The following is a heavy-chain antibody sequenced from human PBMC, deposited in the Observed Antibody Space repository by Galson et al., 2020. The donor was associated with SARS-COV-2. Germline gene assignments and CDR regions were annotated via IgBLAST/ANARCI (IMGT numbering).Heavy chain of an antibody. CDR2: IYYSGTP. CDR1: DAPMSSSY. D-gene: IGHD4-17*01. J-gene: IGHJ6*02. V-gene: IGHV4-59*01. CDR3: ARDPAPLYGDNYYYGMDV. Sequence: EPSETLSLTCRVSDAPMSSSYWSWIRQPPGKGLEWIGSIYYSGTPRHNPSLRSRVTISVDLSKNQLSLKVTSVTAADTAVYYCARDPAPLYGDNYYYGMDVWCRGTTVTVSS.